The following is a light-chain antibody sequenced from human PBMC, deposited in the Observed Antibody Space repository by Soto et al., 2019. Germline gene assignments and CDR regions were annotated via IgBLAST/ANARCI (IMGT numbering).Light chain of an antibody. CDR3: SSYTSTNTYV. Sequence: QSVLTQPASVSGSPGQSIAISCTGTSSDVGGYKYVTWYQQNPGKAPKVLIYEVSNRFSGVSDRLSGTKSGNTASLTISGLQAEDEAEYFCSSYTSTNTYVFGSGTKVTVL. V-gene: IGLV2-14*01. CDR1: SSDVGGYKY. CDR2: EVS. J-gene: IGLJ1*01.